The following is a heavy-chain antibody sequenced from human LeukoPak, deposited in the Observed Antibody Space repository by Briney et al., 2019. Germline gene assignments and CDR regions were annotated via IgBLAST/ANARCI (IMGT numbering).Heavy chain of an antibody. CDR2: MFYSGTS. V-gene: IGHV4/OR15-8*01. J-gene: IGHJ4*02. CDR3: ARAVTRGVISLVD. D-gene: IGHD3-10*01. Sequence: PSETLSLTCAVSGDSISSSRWWTWVRQPPGKGLEWIGEMFYSGTSNYNPSLEGRVTISVDTSKNQFSLKLTSVTAADTAVYYCARAVTRGVISLVDWGQGALVTVSS. CDR1: GDSISSSRW.